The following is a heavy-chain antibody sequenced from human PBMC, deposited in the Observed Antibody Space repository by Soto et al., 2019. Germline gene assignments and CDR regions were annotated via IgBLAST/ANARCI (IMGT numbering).Heavy chain of an antibody. CDR1: GGSISSYY. J-gene: IGHJ3*02. D-gene: IGHD1-26*01. V-gene: IGHV4-59*08. Sequence: SETLSLTCTVSGGSISSYYWSWIRQPPGKGLEWIGYIYYSGSTNYNPSLKSRVTISVDTSKNQFSLKLSSVTAADTAVYYCAYSGSYSDLGAFDIWGQGTMVTVSS. CDR3: AYSGSYSDLGAFDI. CDR2: IYYSGST.